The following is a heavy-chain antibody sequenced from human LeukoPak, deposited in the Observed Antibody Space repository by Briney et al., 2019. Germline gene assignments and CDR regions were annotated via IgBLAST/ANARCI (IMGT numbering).Heavy chain of an antibody. D-gene: IGHD3-22*01. J-gene: IGHJ4*02. Sequence: ASVKVSCKASGGTFSSYAISWVRQAPGQGLEWMGGIIPIFGTANYAQKFQGRVTITADKSTSTAYMELSSLRSEDTAVYYCARDKDFGYDSSGYYYLDYWGQGTLVTVSS. CDR3: ARDKDFGYDSSGYYYLDY. CDR2: IIPIFGTA. CDR1: GGTFSSYA. V-gene: IGHV1-69*06.